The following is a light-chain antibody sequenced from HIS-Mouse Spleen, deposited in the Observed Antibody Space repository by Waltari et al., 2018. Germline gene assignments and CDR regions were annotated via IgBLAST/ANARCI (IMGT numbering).Light chain of an antibody. CDR3: NSRDSSGNHLSV. V-gene: IGLV3-19*01. CDR1: RLRSYY. J-gene: IGLJ1*01. CDR2: GKN. Sequence: SSELTQDPAVSVALGQTVRITCQGDRLRSYYASWYQQKPGPAPVLVLYGKNNRPSGIPDRFSGSSSGNTASLTITGAQAEDEADYYCNSRDSSGNHLSVFGTGTKVTVL.